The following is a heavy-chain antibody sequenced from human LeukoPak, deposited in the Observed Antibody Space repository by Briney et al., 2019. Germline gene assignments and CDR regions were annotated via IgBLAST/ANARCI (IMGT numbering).Heavy chain of an antibody. CDR3: ARDAIFPYSSSPPRDY. D-gene: IGHD6-6*01. Sequence: SETLSLTCTVSGGSISSSSYYWGWIRQPPGKGLEWIGSIYYSGSTYYNPSLKSRVTISVDRSKNQFSLKLSSVTAADTAVYYCARDAIFPYSSSPPRDYWGQGTLVTVSS. V-gene: IGHV4-39*07. J-gene: IGHJ4*02. CDR2: IYYSGST. CDR1: GGSISSSSYY.